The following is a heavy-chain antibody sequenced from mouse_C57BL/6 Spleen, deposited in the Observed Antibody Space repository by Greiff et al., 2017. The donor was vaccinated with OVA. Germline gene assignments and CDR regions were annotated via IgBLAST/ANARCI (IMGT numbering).Heavy chain of an antibody. Sequence: ESGPGLVKPSQSLSLTCSVTGYSITSGYYWNWIRQFPGNQLEWMGYISYDGSNNYNPSLKNRISITRDTSKNQFFLKLNSVTTEDTATYYCARVGFYYGNYDWYFDVWGTGTTVTVSS. V-gene: IGHV3-6*01. J-gene: IGHJ1*03. CDR1: GYSITSGYY. CDR3: ARVGFYYGNYDWYFDV. D-gene: IGHD2-1*01. CDR2: ISYDGSN.